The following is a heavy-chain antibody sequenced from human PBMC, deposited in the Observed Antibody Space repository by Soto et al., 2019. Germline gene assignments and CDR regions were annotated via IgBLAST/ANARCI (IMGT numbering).Heavy chain of an antibody. CDR1: GFTFSSYS. J-gene: IGHJ4*02. Sequence: EVQLVESGGGLVKPGGSLRLSCAASGFTFSSYSMNWVRQAPGKGLEWVSSISSSSSYIYYADSVRGRFTISRDNAKNSLYLQINSLRAEDTAVYYCARELTRLLDYWGQGTLVTVSS. CDR3: ARELTRLLDY. D-gene: IGHD2-21*01. CDR2: ISSSSSYI. V-gene: IGHV3-21*01.